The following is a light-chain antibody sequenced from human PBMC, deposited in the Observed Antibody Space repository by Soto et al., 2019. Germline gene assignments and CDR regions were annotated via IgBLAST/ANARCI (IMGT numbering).Light chain of an antibody. CDR1: SSNIGSNY. V-gene: IGLV1-47*01. CDR2: RNN. Sequence: QSALTQPPSASGTPGQRVTISCSGSSSNIGSNYVYWYQQLPGTAPKLLIYRNNQRPSGVPDRFSASKSGTSASLAISGLRSEDEADYYCAAWDANLSGPHVVFGGGTKLTVL. CDR3: AAWDANLSGPHVV. J-gene: IGLJ2*01.